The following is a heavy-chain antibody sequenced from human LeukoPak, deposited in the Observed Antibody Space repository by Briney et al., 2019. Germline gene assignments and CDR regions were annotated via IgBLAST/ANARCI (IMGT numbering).Heavy chain of an antibody. CDR3: ARSFSGWSFDY. CDR1: GGSISSSNW. Sequence: SETLSLTCAVSGGSISSSNWWSWVRQPPGKGLEWIGEIYHSESTNYNPSLKSRVTISVDKSKNQFSLKLSSVTAANTAVYYCARSFSGWSFDYWGQGTLVTVSS. D-gene: IGHD6-19*01. J-gene: IGHJ4*02. V-gene: IGHV4-4*02. CDR2: IYHSEST.